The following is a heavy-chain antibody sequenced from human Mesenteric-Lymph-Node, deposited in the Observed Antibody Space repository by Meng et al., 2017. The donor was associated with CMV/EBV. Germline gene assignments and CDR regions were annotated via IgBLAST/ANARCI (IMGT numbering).Heavy chain of an antibody. J-gene: IGHJ4*02. D-gene: IGHD2-8*02. CDR2: IKSNTDGGTT. CDR3: TTVTGMGAK. CDR1: GFTFINAW. V-gene: IGHV3-15*01. Sequence: GGSLRLSCAASGFTFINAWMSWVRQAPGKGLEGVGRIKSNTDGGTTEYGAPVKGRFTISRDDSENTLYLQMNTMKIEDTGVYYCTTVTGMGAKWGQGTLVTVSS.